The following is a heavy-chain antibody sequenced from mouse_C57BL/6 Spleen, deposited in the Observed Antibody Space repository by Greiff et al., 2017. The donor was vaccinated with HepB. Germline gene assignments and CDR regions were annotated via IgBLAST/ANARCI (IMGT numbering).Heavy chain of an antibody. J-gene: IGHJ4*01. Sequence: VKLMESGAELVRPGASVTLSCKASGYTFTDYEMHWVKQTPVHGLEWIGAIDPETGGTAYNQKFKGKAILTADKSSSTAYMELRSLTSEDSAVYYCTRWPLTGTAMDYWGQGTSVTVSS. D-gene: IGHD4-1*01. V-gene: IGHV1-15*01. CDR3: TRWPLTGTAMDY. CDR1: GYTFTDYE. CDR2: IDPETGGT.